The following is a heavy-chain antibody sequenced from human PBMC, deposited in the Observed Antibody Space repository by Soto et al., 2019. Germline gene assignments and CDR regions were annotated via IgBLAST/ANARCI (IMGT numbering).Heavy chain of an antibody. CDR1: GFTFSSYA. J-gene: IGHJ4*02. D-gene: IGHD3-10*01. CDR3: AKSLLRWFGVFDF. V-gene: IGHV3-23*01. CDR2: ISDDESNT. Sequence: EVQLLESGGGLVQPGGSLRLSCAASGFTFSSYAMSWVRQAPGKGLEWVSTISDDESNTYYADSVKGRFTISRDNSKSTLSLQVSSRRAEDTALYYCAKSLLRWFGVFDFWGQGTVVSVSS.